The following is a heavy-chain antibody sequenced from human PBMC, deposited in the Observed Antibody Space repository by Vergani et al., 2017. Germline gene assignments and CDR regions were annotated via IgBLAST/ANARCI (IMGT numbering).Heavy chain of an antibody. J-gene: IGHJ3*02. Sequence: VQLVESGGGLVQPGGSLRLSCAASGFTFSSYSMNWVRQAPGKGLEWVSYISSSSSTIYYADSVKGRFTISRDNAKNSLYLQMNSLRAEDTAVYYCARDDEKFGWYSYGYEVGAFDIWGQGTMVTVSS. V-gene: IGHV3-48*01. CDR2: ISSSSSTI. CDR1: GFTFSSYS. CDR3: ARDDEKFGWYSYGYEVGAFDI. D-gene: IGHD5-18*01.